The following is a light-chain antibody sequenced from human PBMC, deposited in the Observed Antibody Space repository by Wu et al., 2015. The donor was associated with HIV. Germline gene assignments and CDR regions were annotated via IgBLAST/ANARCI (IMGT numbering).Light chain of an antibody. Sequence: IQLTQSPSSLSASVGDRVTITCRASQGISSFLAWYQQKPGKAPNLLIYAASTLQSGVPSRFRGSGSGTDFTLTITSLRPEDFATYYCQQLSNYPLTFGGGPRWRSN. V-gene: IGKV1-9*01. CDR1: QGISSF. J-gene: IGKJ4*01. CDR2: AAS. CDR3: QQLSNYPLT.